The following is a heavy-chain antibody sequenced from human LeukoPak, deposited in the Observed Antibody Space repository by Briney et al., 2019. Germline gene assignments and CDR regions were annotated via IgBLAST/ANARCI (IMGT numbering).Heavy chain of an antibody. J-gene: IGHJ4*02. CDR2: INHSGST. V-gene: IGHV4-34*01. D-gene: IGHD6-19*01. CDR3: ARGVRIAVADPHLDY. Sequence: SETLSLTCGVYGGSFSGYHWDWIRQPPGEGLEWIGEINHSGSTNYNPSLKSRVTISVDTSKKQFSLRLSSVTAADTAVYFCARGVRIAVADPHLDYWGQGTLVTVSS. CDR1: GGSFSGYH.